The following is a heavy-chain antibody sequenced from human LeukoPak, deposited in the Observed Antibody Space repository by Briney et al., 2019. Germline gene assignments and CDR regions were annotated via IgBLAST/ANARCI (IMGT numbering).Heavy chain of an antibody. J-gene: IGHJ4*02. CDR2: INTDESST. CDR1: GFTFSIYW. V-gene: IGHV3-74*01. D-gene: IGHD1-26*01. CDR3: ARATSGSSSSGYFNY. Sequence: GGSLRLSCAASGFTFSIYWMHWVREAPGKGLVWVSHINTDESSTSYADSVKGRFTVSRDNAKNTLYLQMNSLRAEDTAVYYCARATSGSSSSGYFNYWGQGTLVTVSS.